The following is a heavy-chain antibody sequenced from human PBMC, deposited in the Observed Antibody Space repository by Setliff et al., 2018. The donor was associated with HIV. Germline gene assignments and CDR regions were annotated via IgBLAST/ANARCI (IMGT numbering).Heavy chain of an antibody. CDR1: GFTFSNHA. Sequence: SLRLSCAASGFTFSNHAMSWVRQAPGKGLEWVATVSGSGDDTFYADSVKGRFTISKDTSKNTVFLQMNSLRAEDTALYYCAREGYNVLRYFNWLSAEWLDYWGPGTLVTVSS. D-gene: IGHD3-9*01. V-gene: IGHV3-23*01. J-gene: IGHJ4*02. CDR2: VSGSGDDT. CDR3: AREGYNVLRYFNWLSAEWLDY.